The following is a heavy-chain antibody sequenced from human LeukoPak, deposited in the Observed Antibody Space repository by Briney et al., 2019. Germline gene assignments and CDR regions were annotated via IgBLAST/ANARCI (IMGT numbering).Heavy chain of an antibody. CDR3: TRHLGAVAAPFDY. V-gene: IGHV3-49*04. CDR1: GFTFGDYA. D-gene: IGHD2-15*01. CDR2: IRSKAYGGTT. J-gene: IGHJ4*02. Sequence: GRSLRLSCTASGFTFGDYAMSWVRQAPGKGLEWVGFIRSKAYGGTTEYAASVKGRFTISRDDSKSIAYLQMNSLKTEDTAVYYCTRHLGAVAAPFDYWGQGTLVTVSS.